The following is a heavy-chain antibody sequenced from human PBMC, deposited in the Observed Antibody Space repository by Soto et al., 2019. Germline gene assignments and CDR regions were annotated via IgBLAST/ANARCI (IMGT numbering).Heavy chain of an antibody. Sequence: GASVKVSCKASGYTFTGHYIHWVRQAPGQGLEWMGWINPNSGGTNYAQKFQGRVTMTTDTSTSTAYMELRSLRSDDTAVYYCARCDRLGEGDYWGQGTLVTVSS. CDR3: ARCDRLGEGDY. CDR2: INPNSGGT. CDR1: GYTFTGHY. J-gene: IGHJ4*02. D-gene: IGHD3-16*01. V-gene: IGHV1-2*02.